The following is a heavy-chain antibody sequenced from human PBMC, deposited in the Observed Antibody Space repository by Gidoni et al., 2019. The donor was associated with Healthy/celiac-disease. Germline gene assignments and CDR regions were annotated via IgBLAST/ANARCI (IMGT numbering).Heavy chain of an antibody. CDR1: GFPFSRYA. CDR3: AKDQGIAAAGILDWFDP. V-gene: IGHV3-23*01. J-gene: IGHJ5*02. CDR2: ISGSGGST. Sequence: EVQLLESGGGLVQPGGSLRLFRAASGFPFSRYAMSWVRQAPGKGLEWVSAISGSGGSTYYADSVKGRFTISRDNSKNTLYLQMNSLRAEDTAVYYCAKDQGIAAAGILDWFDPWGQGTLVTVSS. D-gene: IGHD6-13*01.